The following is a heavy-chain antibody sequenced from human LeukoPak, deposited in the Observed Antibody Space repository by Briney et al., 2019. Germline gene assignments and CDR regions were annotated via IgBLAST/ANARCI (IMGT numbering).Heavy chain of an antibody. D-gene: IGHD2-15*01. J-gene: IGHJ4*02. CDR2: IKQDGSEK. V-gene: IGHV3-7*01. CDR3: ARVDGYCSGGSCPTDY. CDR1: GFTFSSYW. Sequence: PGGSLRLSCAASGFTFSSYWMSWVRQAPGKGLEWVANIKQDGSEKYYVDSVKGRFTISRDNSKNTLYLQMNSLRAEDTAVYYCARVDGYCSGGSCPTDYWGQGTLVTVSS.